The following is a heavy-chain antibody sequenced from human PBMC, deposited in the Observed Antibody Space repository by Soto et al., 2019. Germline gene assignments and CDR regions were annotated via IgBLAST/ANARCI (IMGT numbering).Heavy chain of an antibody. V-gene: IGHV3-74*01. CDR3: ASPSGYYDNDASDI. D-gene: IGHD3-22*01. Sequence: PGGSLRLSCAASVFTFTNYWMHLVRQVPGKGLVWVSRIDGVGTCTSYSDSVRGRFTISRENAENTLYLQMNSLRAEDTAVYYCASPSGYYDNDASDIWGQGTMVTVSS. CDR2: IDGVGTCT. CDR1: VFTFTNYW. J-gene: IGHJ3*02.